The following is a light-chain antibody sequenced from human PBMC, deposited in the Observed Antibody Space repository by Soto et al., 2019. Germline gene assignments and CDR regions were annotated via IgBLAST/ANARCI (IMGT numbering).Light chain of an antibody. CDR3: QQYNNWPPLT. CDR2: DAS. J-gene: IGKJ4*01. V-gene: IGKV3D-15*01. Sequence: EIVLTQSPATLSLSPGERATLSCRASESVSSYLAWYQQKPGQAPRLLIYDASTRATDIPARFSGSGSGTEFTLTISSLQSEDFAVYYCQQYNNWPPLTFGGGTKVDIK. CDR1: ESVSSY.